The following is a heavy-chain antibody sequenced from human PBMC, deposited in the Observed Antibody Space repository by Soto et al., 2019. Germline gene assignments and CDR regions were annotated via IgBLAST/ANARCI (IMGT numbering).Heavy chain of an antibody. D-gene: IGHD3-10*01. V-gene: IGHV3-23*01. J-gene: IGHJ6*03. CDR3: ANRGSGSSSYYYYYMDV. CDR2: ISGSGGST. Sequence: GGSLRLSCAASGFTFSSYAMSWVRQAPGKGLEWVSAISGSGGSTYYADSVKGRFTISRDNSKNTLYLQMNSLRAEDTAVYYCANRGSGSSSYYYYYMDVWGKGTTVTVSS. CDR1: GFTFSSYA.